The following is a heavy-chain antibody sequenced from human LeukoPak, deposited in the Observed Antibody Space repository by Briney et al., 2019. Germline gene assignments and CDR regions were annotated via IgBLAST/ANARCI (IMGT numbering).Heavy chain of an antibody. J-gene: IGHJ6*03. V-gene: IGHV4-4*02. CDR2: IYHSGST. CDR3: ARVLTVTTRNRYYYYYMDV. D-gene: IGHD4-11*01. CDR1: GGSISSSNW. Sequence: PSGTLSLTCAVSGGSISSSNWWSWVRQPPGKGLEWIGEIYHSGSTNYNPSLKSRVTISVDKSKNQFSLKLSSVTAADTAVYYCARVLTVTTRNRYYYYYMDVWGKGTTVTVSS.